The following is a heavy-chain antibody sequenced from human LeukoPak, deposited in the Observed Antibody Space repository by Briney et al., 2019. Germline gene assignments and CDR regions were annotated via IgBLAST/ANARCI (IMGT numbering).Heavy chain of an antibody. Sequence: ASVKVSCKASGYSFTGYYMHWVRQAPGQGLEWMGWINPNFGGTNYAQKFQGRVNVTRDTSISTVYMELSRLRSDDTAVYFCARDQVEMATTNFYMGVWGKGTTVTVSS. V-gene: IGHV1-2*02. CDR2: INPNFGGT. D-gene: IGHD5-24*01. CDR1: GYSFTGYY. J-gene: IGHJ6*03. CDR3: ARDQVEMATTNFYMGV.